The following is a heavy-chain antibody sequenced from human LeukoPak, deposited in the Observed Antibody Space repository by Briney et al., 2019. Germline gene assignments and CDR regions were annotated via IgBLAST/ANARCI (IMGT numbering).Heavy chain of an antibody. CDR2: INPNSGGT. J-gene: IGHJ4*02. CDR3: ARELSNFEYSRSSRFDY. CDR1: GYTFTGYY. D-gene: IGHD6-6*01. Sequence: GASVKVSCKASGYTFTGYYMHWVRQAPGQGLEWIGWINPNSGGTNYAQKFQGRVTMTRDTSISTAYMELSRLRSDDTAVYYCARELSNFEYSRSSRFDYWGQGTLVTVSS. V-gene: IGHV1-2*02.